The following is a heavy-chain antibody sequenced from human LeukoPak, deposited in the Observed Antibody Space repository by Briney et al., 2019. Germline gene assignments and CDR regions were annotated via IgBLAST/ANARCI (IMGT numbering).Heavy chain of an antibody. CDR2: ISYDGSNK. J-gene: IGHJ4*02. D-gene: IGHD3-3*01. Sequence: PGGSLRLSCVASGFPFSSYWMTWVRQAPGKGLEWVAVISYDGSNKYYADSVKGRFTTSRDNSKNTLYLQMNSLRAEDTAVYYCARAFGVVIIGTLNDYWGQGTLVTVSS. CDR3: ARAFGVVIIGTLNDY. CDR1: GFPFSSYW. V-gene: IGHV3-30*03.